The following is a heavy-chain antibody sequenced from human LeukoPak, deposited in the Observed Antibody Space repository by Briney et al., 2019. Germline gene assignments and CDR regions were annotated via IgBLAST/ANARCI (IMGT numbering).Heavy chain of an antibody. CDR1: ARSFSGYY. CDR3: ARARRSIAAHPRDAFDI. J-gene: IGHJ3*02. CDR2: INHSGST. V-gene: IGHV4-34*01. Sequence: SETLSLTCPVYARSFSGYYWSWIRQPHGKGMEWIGEINHSGSTNYNPSLKSRVTISVDTAKNQFSLKLSAVTAADTAVYYCARARRSIAAHPRDAFDIWGQGTMVTVSS. D-gene: IGHD6-6*01.